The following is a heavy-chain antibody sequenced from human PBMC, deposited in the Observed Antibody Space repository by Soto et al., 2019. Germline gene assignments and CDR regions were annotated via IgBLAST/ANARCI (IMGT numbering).Heavy chain of an antibody. CDR3: ARAFDAFDI. V-gene: IGHV4-59*01. Sequence: SETLSLTCAVSGGSISSYYWSWIRQPPGKGLEWIGYIYYSGSTNYNPSLKSRVTISVDTSKNQFSLKLSSVTAADTAVYYCARAFDAFDIWGQGTMVTVSS. J-gene: IGHJ3*02. CDR2: IYYSGST. CDR1: GGSISSYY.